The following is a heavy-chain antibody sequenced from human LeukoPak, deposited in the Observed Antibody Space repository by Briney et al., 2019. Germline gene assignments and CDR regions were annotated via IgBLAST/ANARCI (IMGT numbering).Heavy chain of an antibody. D-gene: IGHD1-26*01. Sequence: GRSLRLSCAASGFTFSSYAMHWVRQAPGKGLEWVAVISYDGSNKYYADSVKGRFTISRDNSKNTLYLQMNSLRAEDTAVYYCASPYSGSYSTDYWGQGTLVTVSS. CDR1: GFTFSSYA. J-gene: IGHJ4*02. V-gene: IGHV3-30-3*01. CDR3: ASPYSGSYSTDY. CDR2: ISYDGSNK.